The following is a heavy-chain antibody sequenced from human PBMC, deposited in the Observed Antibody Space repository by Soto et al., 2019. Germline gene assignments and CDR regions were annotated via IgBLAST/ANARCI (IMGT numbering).Heavy chain of an antibody. J-gene: IGHJ4*02. V-gene: IGHV3-48*01. Sequence: PGGSLRLSCAAFGFTFSRYSMNWVRQAPGKGLEWVSYISSSSSTIYYADSVKGRFTISRDNAKNSLYLQMNSLRAEDTAVYYCARDRSYDSSGSHDYWGQGTLVTVSS. D-gene: IGHD3-22*01. CDR3: ARDRSYDSSGSHDY. CDR2: ISSSSSTI. CDR1: GFTFSRYS.